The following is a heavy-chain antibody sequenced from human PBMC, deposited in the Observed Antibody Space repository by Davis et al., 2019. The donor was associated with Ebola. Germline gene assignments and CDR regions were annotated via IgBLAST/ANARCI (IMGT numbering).Heavy chain of an antibody. CDR2: ISGSGNGDGP. CDR3: AKNRYSGAYNYFDF. Sequence: GEFLKISCAASGFSFSNCAMSWVRQVPGKGLEWVSGISGSGNGDGPYYADSVKGRFTISRDNSKNTVYLQMHSLRAEDTAIYYCAKNRYSGAYNYFDFWGQGTLVSVSS. J-gene: IGHJ4*02. D-gene: IGHD6-25*01. CDR1: GFSFSNCA. V-gene: IGHV3-23*01.